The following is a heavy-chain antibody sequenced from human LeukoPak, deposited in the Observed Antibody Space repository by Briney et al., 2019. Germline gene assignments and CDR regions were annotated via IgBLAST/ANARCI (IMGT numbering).Heavy chain of an antibody. V-gene: IGHV5-51*01. D-gene: IGHD2-2*01. CDR1: GYTFTGDW. Sequence: GESLRISCKASGYTFTGDWIGWVRQMPGKGLEWMGIIYPGDSDTKYNAPFQGQVTISADKSISTAYLQWGSLKASDTATYYCARPALYCSSTVCPPYMDVWGKGTTVTVSS. J-gene: IGHJ6*03. CDR3: ARPALYCSSTVCPPYMDV. CDR2: IYPGDSDT.